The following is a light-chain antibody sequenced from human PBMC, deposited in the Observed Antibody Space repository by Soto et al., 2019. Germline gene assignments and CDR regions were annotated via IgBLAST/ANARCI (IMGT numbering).Light chain of an antibody. J-gene: IGKJ1*01. Sequence: VMTQSPATLSVSPGEIAALSCRASQSVSTNLAWYQQKPGQPPRLLIYFASTRATAVPARFTAGGSGTEFTLTIGSLQSDDLAVYYDQQYDKWPRTFGQGTKVEIK. CDR1: QSVSTN. V-gene: IGKV3-15*01. CDR2: FAS. CDR3: QQYDKWPRT.